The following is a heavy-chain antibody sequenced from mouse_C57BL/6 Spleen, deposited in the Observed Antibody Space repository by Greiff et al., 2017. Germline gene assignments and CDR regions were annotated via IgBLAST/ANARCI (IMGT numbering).Heavy chain of an antibody. V-gene: IGHV7-1*01. D-gene: IGHD2-3*01. Sequence: EVNVVESGGGLVQSGRSLRLSCATSGFTFSDFYMEWVRQAPGKGLEWIAASRNKANDYTTEYSASVKGRFSVSRDTSQSILYLQMNALRAEDTAIYYCARARYDDYAMDYWGQGTSVTVSS. CDR1: GFTFSDFY. J-gene: IGHJ4*01. CDR2: SRNKANDYTT. CDR3: ARARYDDYAMDY.